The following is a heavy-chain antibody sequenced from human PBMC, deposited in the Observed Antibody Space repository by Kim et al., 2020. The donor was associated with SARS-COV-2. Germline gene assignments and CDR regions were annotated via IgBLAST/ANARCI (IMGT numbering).Heavy chain of an antibody. J-gene: IGHJ4*02. D-gene: IGHD6-19*01. CDR2: IYYSGST. CDR3: ARGGGRAGYSSGWYTFDY. Sequence: SETLSLTCTVSGGSISSYYWSWIRQPPGKGLEWIGYIYYSGSTNYYPSLKSRVTISVDTSKNQFSLKLSSVTAADTAVYYCARGGGRAGYSSGWYTFDYWGQGTLVTVSS. V-gene: IGHV4-59*13. CDR1: GGSISSYY.